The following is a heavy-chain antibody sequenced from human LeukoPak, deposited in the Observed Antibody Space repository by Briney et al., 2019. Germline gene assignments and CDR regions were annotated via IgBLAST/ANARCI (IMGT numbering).Heavy chain of an antibody. Sequence: ASVKVSCKASGYTFTSYDINWVRQATGQGLEWMGWMNPNSGNTGYAQKFQGRVTITRNTSISTAYMELSSLRSEDTAVYYCARDRPGRYCSTISCYSASPFDPWGQGTLVSVSS. V-gene: IGHV1-8*03. CDR3: ARDRPGRYCSTISCYSASPFDP. D-gene: IGHD2-2*02. J-gene: IGHJ5*02. CDR1: GYTFTSYD. CDR2: MNPNSGNT.